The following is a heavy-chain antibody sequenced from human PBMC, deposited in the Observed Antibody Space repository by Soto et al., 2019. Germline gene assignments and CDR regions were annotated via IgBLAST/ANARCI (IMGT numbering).Heavy chain of an antibody. V-gene: IGHV3-23*01. CDR1: GFMFSSFA. D-gene: IGHD1-7*01. CDR3: ANQAGNWNYGAFNF. CDR2: ISGSGGST. Sequence: GGSLRLSCAASGFMFSSFAVSWVRQAPGKGLEWVSTISGSGGSTYYADYVKGRFNISRENSKNTLYLQMNSLRAEDTAVYYGANQAGNWNYGAFNFWGQGTMVTVSS. J-gene: IGHJ3*01.